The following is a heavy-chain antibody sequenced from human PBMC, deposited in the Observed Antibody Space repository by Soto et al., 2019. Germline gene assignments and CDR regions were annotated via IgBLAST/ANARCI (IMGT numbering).Heavy chain of an antibody. V-gene: IGHV6-1*01. CDR2: TYYRSKWYN. CDR3: ARDRIAARRYYYYGMDV. CDR1: GDSVSSNSAA. Sequence: SQTLSLTCAISGDSVSSNSAAWNWIRQSPSRGLEWLGRTYYRSKWYNDYAVSVESRITINPDTSKNQFSLQLNSVTPEDTAVYYCARDRIAARRYYYYGMDVWGQGTTVTVSS. J-gene: IGHJ6*02. D-gene: IGHD6-6*01.